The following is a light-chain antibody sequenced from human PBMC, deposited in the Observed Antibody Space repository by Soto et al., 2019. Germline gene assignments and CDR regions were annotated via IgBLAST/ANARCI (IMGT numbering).Light chain of an antibody. Sequence: SALTQPASVSGSPGQSITISCTGTSSDVGGYKYVSWYQHYPGKAPKLMIYEVTNRPSGISNRLSGSKFGNTASLTISGLQADDEADYYCSSYTSSSTLVFGGGTKVTVL. V-gene: IGLV2-14*01. CDR3: SSYTSSSTLV. CDR1: SSDVGGYKY. CDR2: EVT. J-gene: IGLJ2*01.